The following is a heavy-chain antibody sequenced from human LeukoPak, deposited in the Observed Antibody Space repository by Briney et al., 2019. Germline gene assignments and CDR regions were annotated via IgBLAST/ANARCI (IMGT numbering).Heavy chain of an antibody. CDR2: ISWNSGSI. D-gene: IGHD2-2*01. CDR3: AKDIGPYCSSTSCYFDY. V-gene: IGHV3-9*01. Sequence: GGSLRLSCAASGFTFDDYAMHWVRQAPGKGLEWVSGISWNSGSIGCADSVKGRFTISRDNAKNSLYLQMNSLRAEDTALYYCAKDIGPYCSSTSCYFDYWGQGTLVTVSS. J-gene: IGHJ4*02. CDR1: GFTFDDYA.